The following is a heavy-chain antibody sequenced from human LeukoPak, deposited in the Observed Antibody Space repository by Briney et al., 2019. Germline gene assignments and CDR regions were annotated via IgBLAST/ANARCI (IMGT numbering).Heavy chain of an antibody. Sequence: GGSLRLSCAASGFTFSTYAIHWVRQAPGKGLEWVAVISYDGTNKNYADSVKGRFTISRDNAKNTLYLQMNSLRAEDTAVYYCATFTERENYHYTANLWGQGTLVIVS. J-gene: IGHJ4*02. D-gene: IGHD3-16*02. CDR3: ATFTERENYHYTANL. V-gene: IGHV3-30*07. CDR1: GFTFSTYA. CDR2: ISYDGTNK.